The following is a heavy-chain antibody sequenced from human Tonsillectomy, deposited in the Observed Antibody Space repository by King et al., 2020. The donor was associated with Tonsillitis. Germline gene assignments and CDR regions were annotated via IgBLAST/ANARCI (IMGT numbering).Heavy chain of an antibody. CDR2: ISYDGSNK. CDR3: AKDLIRNWFAP. CDR1: GFTFSNYG. V-gene: IGHV3-30*18. D-gene: IGHD3-22*01. Sequence: VQLVESGGGVVKPGRSLRLSCAASGFTFSNYGMHWVRQAPGQGLEWVAVISYDGSNKYYADSVKGRFTISRDKSKNTLYLQMNSLRAEDTAVYYCAKDLIRNWFAPWGQGTLVTVSS. J-gene: IGHJ5*02.